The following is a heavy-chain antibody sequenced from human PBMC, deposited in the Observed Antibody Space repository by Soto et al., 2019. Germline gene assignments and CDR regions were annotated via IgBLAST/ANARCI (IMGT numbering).Heavy chain of an antibody. J-gene: IGHJ1*01. V-gene: IGHV3-23*01. Sequence: EVQLLESGGGLVQPGGSRRLSCAASGFTFSSYAMSWVRQAPGKGLEWVSGISGSGDSTYYADSVKGRFTISRDNYTNTLYMQMHSLRAEDTAVYYFAKGGPGIAVVGTGYFQHWGQGTLVTVSS. CDR2: ISGSGDST. D-gene: IGHD6-19*01. CDR1: GFTFSSYA. CDR3: AKGGPGIAVVGTGYFQH.